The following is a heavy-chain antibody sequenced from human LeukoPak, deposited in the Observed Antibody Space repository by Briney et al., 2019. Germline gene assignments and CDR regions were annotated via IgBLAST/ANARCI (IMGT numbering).Heavy chain of an antibody. D-gene: IGHD2-2*01. V-gene: IGHV3-30-3*01. J-gene: IGHJ3*02. CDR1: GFTFSSYA. Sequence: GGSLRLSCAASGFTFSSYAMHWVRQAPGKGLEWVAVISYDGSNKCYADSVKGRFTISRDNSKNTLYLQMNSLRAEDTAVYYCARYCSSTSCYGAFDIWGQGTMVTVSS. CDR2: ISYDGSNK. CDR3: ARYCSSTSCYGAFDI.